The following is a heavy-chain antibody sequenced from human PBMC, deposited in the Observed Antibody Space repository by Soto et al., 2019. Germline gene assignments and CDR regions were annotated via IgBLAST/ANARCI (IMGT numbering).Heavy chain of an antibody. Sequence: EVQLVESGGGLVQPGGSLRLSCVASGFTFNIYWLHGGRQAPGKGLECVSRIDNDGSATTYADSVKGRFTIARDNAKNTLVLQMNTLRVEDKAVYYCARDNWNSYWGQGKQVTVYS. CDR3: ARDNWNSY. V-gene: IGHV3-74*01. CDR2: IDNDGSAT. J-gene: IGHJ4*02. CDR1: GFTFNIYW. D-gene: IGHD1-1*01.